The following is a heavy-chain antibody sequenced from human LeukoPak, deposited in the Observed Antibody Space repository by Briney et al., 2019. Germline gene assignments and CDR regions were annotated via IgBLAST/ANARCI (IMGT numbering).Heavy chain of an antibody. CDR2: IAYDGSRA. V-gene: IGHV3-33*01. CDR1: GFTFGGYG. J-gene: IGHJ4*02. D-gene: IGHD1/OR15-1a*01. Sequence: GGSLRLSCAGSGFTFGGYGMHWFRQTPGKGLEWVAVIAYDGSRAFYADSVKGRFTISRDNSKNTMSVQMDDLRAEDTAVYYCTRFNNDHFDYWGQGTLVTVSS. CDR3: TRFNNDHFDY.